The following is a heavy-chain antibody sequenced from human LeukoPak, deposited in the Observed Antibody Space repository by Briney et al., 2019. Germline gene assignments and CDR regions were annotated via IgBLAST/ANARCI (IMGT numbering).Heavy chain of an antibody. CDR2: IKSDGST. V-gene: IGHV3-74*01. D-gene: IGHD3-22*01. Sequence: GGSLRLSCAASGFTFSSYWMHWVRQAPGKGLVWVSRIKSDGSTNYADSVKGRFTTSRDNAKNTVSLQMSSLRAEDTGVYYCARAPSEIGGYYPEYFRHWGQGTLVTVSS. J-gene: IGHJ1*01. CDR3: ARAPSEIGGYYPEYFRH. CDR1: GFTFSSYW.